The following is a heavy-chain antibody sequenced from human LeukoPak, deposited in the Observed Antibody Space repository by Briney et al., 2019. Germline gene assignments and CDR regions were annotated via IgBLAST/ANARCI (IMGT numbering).Heavy chain of an antibody. CDR1: GDSVSNNRAA. Sequence: SQTLSLTCAISGDSVSNNRAAWNWIRQSPSRGLEWLGRTYYRSKLYNDYAVSVKSRITINPDTSKNQFSLQLNSATPEDTAVYYCARDGSIYGGYPPPFDYWGQGTLVTVSS. D-gene: IGHD5-12*01. CDR2: TYYRSKLYN. V-gene: IGHV6-1*01. J-gene: IGHJ4*02. CDR3: ARDGSIYGGYPPPFDY.